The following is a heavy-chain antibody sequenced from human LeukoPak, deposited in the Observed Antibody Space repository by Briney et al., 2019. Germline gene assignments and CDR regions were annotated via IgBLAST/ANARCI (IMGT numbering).Heavy chain of an antibody. V-gene: IGHV1-69*01. J-gene: IGHJ4*02. CDR2: IIPIFGTA. CDR3: ARDAISRGIIDY. Sequence: ASVKVSCKASGGTFSSYAISWVRQAPGQGLEWMGGIIPIFGTANYAQKFQGRVTITADESTSTAYMELSSLRSEDTAVYYCARDAISRGIIDYWGQGTLVTVSS. CDR1: GGTFSSYA. D-gene: IGHD3-10*01.